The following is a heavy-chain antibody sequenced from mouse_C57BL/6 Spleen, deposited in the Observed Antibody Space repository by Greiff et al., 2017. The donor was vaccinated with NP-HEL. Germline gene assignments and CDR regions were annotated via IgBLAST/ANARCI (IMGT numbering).Heavy chain of an antibody. D-gene: IGHD4-1*02. CDR2: INPSTGGT. V-gene: IGHV1-42*01. J-gene: IGHJ2*01. Sequence: EVQLQQSGPELVKPGASVKISCKASGYSFTGYYMNWVKQSPEKSLEWIGEINPSTGGTTYNQKFKAKATLTVDKSSSTAYMQLKSLTSEDSAVYYCARLQLGRRGFDYWGQGTTLTVSS. CDR1: GYSFTGYY. CDR3: ARLQLGRRGFDY.